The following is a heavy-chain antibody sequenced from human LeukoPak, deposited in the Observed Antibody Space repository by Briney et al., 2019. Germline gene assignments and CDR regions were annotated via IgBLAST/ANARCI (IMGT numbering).Heavy chain of an antibody. CDR2: IKNDGAVK. V-gene: IGHV3-7*03. CDR3: ANYLSGSYYVFDY. D-gene: IGHD1-26*01. Sequence: GGSLTLSCAASGFTFSYHWMTWVRQAPGKGLEWVANIKNDGAVKNYVDSVKGRFTISRDNSKNTLYLQMNSLRAEDTAVYYCANYLSGSYYVFDYWGQGTLVTVSS. CDR1: GFTFSYHW. J-gene: IGHJ4*02.